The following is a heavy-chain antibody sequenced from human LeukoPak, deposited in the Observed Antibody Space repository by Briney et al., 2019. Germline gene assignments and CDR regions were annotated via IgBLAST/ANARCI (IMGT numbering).Heavy chain of an antibody. Sequence: TSETLSLTCTASAGAISRYYWSWIRQPPGKGLEWIGYIYYSGSTNYNPSLKSRVTISVDTSKNQFSLKLSSVTAADTAVYYCARARRDSSGYYYAGDFDYWGQGTLVTVSS. D-gene: IGHD3-22*01. CDR1: AGAISRYY. V-gene: IGHV4-59*12. J-gene: IGHJ4*02. CDR3: ARARRDSSGYYYAGDFDY. CDR2: IYYSGST.